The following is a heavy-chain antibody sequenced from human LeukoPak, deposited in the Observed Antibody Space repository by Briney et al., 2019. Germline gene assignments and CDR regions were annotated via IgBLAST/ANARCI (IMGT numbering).Heavy chain of an antibody. CDR3: AREEGILELIY. V-gene: IGHV3-66*01. CDR1: AFTFSMYW. Sequence: GGSLRLSCSASAFTFSMYWMTWVRQAPGKGLEWVSVIYSGGTTYYADSVKGRFTISRDNSKDTLYLQMNSLRAEDTAVYYCAREEGILELIYWGQGTLVTVSS. J-gene: IGHJ4*02. CDR2: IYSGGTT. D-gene: IGHD3-10*01.